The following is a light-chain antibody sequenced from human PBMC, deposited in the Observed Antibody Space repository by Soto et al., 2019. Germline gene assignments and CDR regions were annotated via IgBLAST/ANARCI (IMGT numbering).Light chain of an antibody. Sequence: EIVLTQSPAILSMSPGERATLSCRASQSVSSYFAWYQQKPGQAPRLLIYDASNRATGVPARFSGSGSGTDFTLTISSLEPEDFAVYYCQQRRYWPVTFGQGTKVKIK. CDR2: DAS. V-gene: IGKV3-11*01. CDR3: QQRRYWPVT. CDR1: QSVSSY. J-gene: IGKJ1*01.